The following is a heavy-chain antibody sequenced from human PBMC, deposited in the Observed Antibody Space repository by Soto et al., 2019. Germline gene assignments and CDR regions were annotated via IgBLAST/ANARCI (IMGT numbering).Heavy chain of an antibody. D-gene: IGHD4-17*01. J-gene: IGHJ6*02. V-gene: IGHV3-23*01. CDR2: ISGRGGST. Sequence: EVQLLESGGGLVQPGGSLRLSCTASGSTFSNYAMSWVRQAPDKELEWVSAISGRGGSTYYADSVKGRFTISRDNSKNMLFLQMNSLGAEDTALYYWAKDSTVTTSLYSYFYDLDVWGQGTKVTVSS. CDR1: GSTFSNYA. CDR3: AKDSTVTTSLYSYFYDLDV.